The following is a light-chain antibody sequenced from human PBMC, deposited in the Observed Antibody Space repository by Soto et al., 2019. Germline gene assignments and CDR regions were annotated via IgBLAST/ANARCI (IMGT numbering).Light chain of an antibody. Sequence: EIVMTQSPATLSVSPGERAALSCRASQSVSSKLAWYRQRPGQAPRLVIYDTSTRATGVPARFSGSGSGTEFTLTISSLQSEDFAVYYGQRYNNWPPWTFGHGTKVDIK. CDR3: QRYNNWPPWT. CDR1: QSVSSK. V-gene: IGKV3-15*01. CDR2: DTS. J-gene: IGKJ1*01.